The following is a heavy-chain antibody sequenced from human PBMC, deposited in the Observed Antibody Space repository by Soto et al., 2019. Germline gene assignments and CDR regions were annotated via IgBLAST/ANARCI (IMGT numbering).Heavy chain of an antibody. D-gene: IGHD3-10*01. CDR2: IYYSGST. J-gene: IGHJ5*02. Sequence: SETLSLTCTVSGGSISSGGYYWSWIRQHPGKGLEWIGYIYYSGSTYYNPSLKSRVTISVDTSKNQFSLKLSSVTAADTAVYYCARYFTMVRGVMGWFDPWGQGTLVTVSS. CDR3: ARYFTMVRGVMGWFDP. V-gene: IGHV4-31*03. CDR1: GGSISSGGYY.